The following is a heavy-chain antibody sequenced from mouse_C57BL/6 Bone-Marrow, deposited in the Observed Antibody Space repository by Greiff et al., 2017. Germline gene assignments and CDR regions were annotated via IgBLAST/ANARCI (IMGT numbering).Heavy chain of an antibody. V-gene: IGHV5-9-1*02. CDR2: ISSGGDYI. D-gene: IGHD1-2*01. CDR3: TRDARTPARRGFAY. Sequence: EVKLVESGEGLVKPGGSLKLSCAASGFTFRSYAMSWVRQTQEKRLEWVAYISSGGDYIYYADTVKGRFTISRDNARNTLYLQMISLKSEDTAMYYCTRDARTPARRGFAYWGQGTLVTVSA. CDR1: GFTFRSYA. J-gene: IGHJ3*01.